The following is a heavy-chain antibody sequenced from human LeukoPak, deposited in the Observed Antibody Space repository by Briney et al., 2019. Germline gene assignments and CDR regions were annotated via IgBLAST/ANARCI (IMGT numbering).Heavy chain of an antibody. CDR1: GFTFSTYW. D-gene: IGHD4-17*01. Sequence: PGGSLRLSCDASGFTFSTYWMNWVRQAPGKGLEWVAIIKQDGSEVYYVDSVKGRFTISRDNSKNTLYLQMNSLRADDTAVYYCARADFMMTTHYWGQGTLVTVSS. CDR2: IKQDGSEV. CDR3: ARADFMMTTHY. J-gene: IGHJ4*02. V-gene: IGHV3-7*03.